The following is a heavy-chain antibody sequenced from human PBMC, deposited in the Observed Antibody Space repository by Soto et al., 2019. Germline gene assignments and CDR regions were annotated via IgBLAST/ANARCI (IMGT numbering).Heavy chain of an antibody. J-gene: IGHJ4*02. Sequence: GGSLRLSCGASGFTFSNYYMSWIRQAPGKGLEWVSYISSTDRTIYYADSVKGRFTVSRDNAQNSLSLKLNSLRVEDTAVYYCARSYSSGWEFDYWGQGTQVTVSS. CDR2: ISSTDRTI. CDR1: GFTFSNYY. V-gene: IGHV3-11*01. D-gene: IGHD6-19*01. CDR3: ARSYSSGWEFDY.